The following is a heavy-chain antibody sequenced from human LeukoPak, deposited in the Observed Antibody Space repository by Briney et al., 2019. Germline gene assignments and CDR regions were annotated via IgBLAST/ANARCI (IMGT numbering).Heavy chain of an antibody. J-gene: IGHJ6*02. CDR2: INPNSGGT. D-gene: IGHD2-21*01. Sequence: ASVKVSCKASGYTFTGYYMHWVRQAPGQGLEWMGWINPNSGGTNYAQKFQGRVTMTRDTSISTAYMVLSRLRSDDTAVYYCARDLGGGDGYYYYGMDVWGQGTTVTVSS. CDR1: GYTFTGYY. CDR3: ARDLGGGDGYYYYGMDV. V-gene: IGHV1-2*02.